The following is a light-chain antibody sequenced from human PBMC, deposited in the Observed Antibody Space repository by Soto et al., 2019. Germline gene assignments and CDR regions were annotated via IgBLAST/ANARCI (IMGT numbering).Light chain of an antibody. Sequence: DIQMTQSPSTLSASVGDRVTITCRASQSIGDWLAWYQQKPGKAPKLLIYKASTLETGVPSRFSGDGSGTEFTLTISSLQPDDFATYYCQLYNSFSYSFGQGTKLEIK. CDR2: KAS. CDR1: QSIGDW. CDR3: QLYNSFSYS. J-gene: IGKJ2*03. V-gene: IGKV1-5*03.